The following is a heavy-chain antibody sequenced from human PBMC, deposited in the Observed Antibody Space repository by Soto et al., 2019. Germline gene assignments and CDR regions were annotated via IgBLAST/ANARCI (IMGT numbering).Heavy chain of an antibody. CDR2: IYSGGST. CDR1: GFTVSSNY. J-gene: IGHJ6*02. V-gene: IGHV3-53*01. D-gene: IGHD6-13*01. Sequence: EVQLVESGGGLIQPGGSLRLSCAASGFTVSSNYMSWVRQAPGKGLEWVSVIYSGGSTYYADSVKGRFTISRDNSKNRLYLQMNSLRAEDTAVYYCARVAAAVPYYYSYGMDVWGQGTTVTVSS. CDR3: ARVAAAVPYYYSYGMDV.